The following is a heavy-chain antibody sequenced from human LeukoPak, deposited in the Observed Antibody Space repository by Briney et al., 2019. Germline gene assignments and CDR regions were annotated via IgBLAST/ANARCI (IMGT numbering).Heavy chain of an antibody. CDR1: GFTFRNAW. V-gene: IGHV3-21*01. CDR2: ISSSSSYI. CDR3: ASNYYDSSGYSFYYFDY. Sequence: GGSHRLSCAASGFTFRNAWMSWVRQAPGKGLEWVSSISSSSSYIYYADSVKGRFTISRDNAKNSLYLQMNSLRAEDTAVYYCASNYYDSSGYSFYYFDYWGQGTLVTVSS. J-gene: IGHJ4*02. D-gene: IGHD3-22*01.